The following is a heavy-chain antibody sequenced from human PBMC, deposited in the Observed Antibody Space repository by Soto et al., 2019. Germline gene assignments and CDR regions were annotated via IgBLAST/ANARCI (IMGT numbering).Heavy chain of an antibody. CDR3: ARGRQRVALAGVDYFDP. Sequence: HVQLQHWGVGLLKPSETLSLTCAVYGGSFIDYYWNWIRQPPGKGLEWIGEINHSGSTTYNPSLKSRVTLSVDMSKKQLSLNLNSVTAADTAMYYCARGRQRVALAGVDYFDPWGQGTLVTVSS. J-gene: IGHJ5*02. CDR2: INHSGST. V-gene: IGHV4-34*01. D-gene: IGHD6-19*01. CDR1: GGSFIDYY.